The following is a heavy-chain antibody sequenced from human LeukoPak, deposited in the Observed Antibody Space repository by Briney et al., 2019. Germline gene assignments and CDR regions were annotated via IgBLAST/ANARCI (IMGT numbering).Heavy chain of an antibody. D-gene: IGHD3-10*01. V-gene: IGHV4-4*07. CDR3: ARAVFLLWFGELLYYFDY. J-gene: IGHJ4*02. CDR1: GASISTSY. CDR2: IFTSGDT. Sequence: SETLSLTCTVSGASISTSYWSWIRKPAGKGLEWIGRIFTSGDTNYNPSLKSRVTMSVDTSKHQFSLKLSSVTAADTAVYYCARAVFLLWFGELLYYFDYWGQGTLVTVSS.